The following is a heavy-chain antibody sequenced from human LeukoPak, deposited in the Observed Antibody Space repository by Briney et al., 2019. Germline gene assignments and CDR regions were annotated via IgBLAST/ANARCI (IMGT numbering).Heavy chain of an antibody. D-gene: IGHD3-16*01. J-gene: IGHJ5*02. V-gene: IGHV4-30-2*01. CDR1: GGSISSGGYS. Sequence: SQTLSLTCAVSGGSISSGGYSWSWIRHPPGNGLEWIGYIYHSGSTYYNPSLKSRVTISVDTSKNQFSLKLSSVTAADTAVYYCARVLGGYRAPNWFDPWGQGTLVTVSS. CDR3: ARVLGGYRAPNWFDP. CDR2: IYHSGST.